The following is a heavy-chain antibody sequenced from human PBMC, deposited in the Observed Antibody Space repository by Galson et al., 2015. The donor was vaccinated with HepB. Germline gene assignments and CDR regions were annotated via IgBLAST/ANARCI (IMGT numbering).Heavy chain of an antibody. Sequence: PALVKPTQTLTLTCTFSGFSLSTSGVGVGWIRQPPGKALEWLALIYWDDDKRYSPSLKSRLTITKDTSKNQVVLTMTNMDPVDTATYYCAHKRDFWSGYYTFVFDYWGQGTLVTVSS. CDR2: IYWDDDK. CDR3: AHKRDFWSGYYTFVFDY. V-gene: IGHV2-5*02. J-gene: IGHJ4*02. CDR1: GFSLSTSGVG. D-gene: IGHD3-3*01.